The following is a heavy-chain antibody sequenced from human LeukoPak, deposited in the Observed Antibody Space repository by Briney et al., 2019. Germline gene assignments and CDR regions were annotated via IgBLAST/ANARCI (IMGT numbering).Heavy chain of an antibody. CDR1: GFTFSSYP. Sequence: GGSLRLSCAASGFTFSSYPMNRVRQAPGKGLEWVSSISSSSTYTFYADSVKGRFTISRDNAKNSLYLQMNSLRAEDTAVYYCARGLQLERSFDYWGQGTLVTVSS. CDR3: ARGLQLERSFDY. V-gene: IGHV3-21*01. J-gene: IGHJ4*02. CDR2: ISSSSTYT. D-gene: IGHD1-1*01.